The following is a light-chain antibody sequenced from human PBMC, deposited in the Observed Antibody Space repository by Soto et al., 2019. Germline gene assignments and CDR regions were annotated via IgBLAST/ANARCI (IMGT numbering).Light chain of an antibody. Sequence: AVKMTQSPSSLSASVGDRVTITCRASQGIRNDLGWYQQSPGKAPKLLIYAASNLQSGVPLRFSGSGSGTDFTLTISSLQPEDFATYYCLQDYISPFTFGPGTKVDIK. V-gene: IGKV1-6*01. J-gene: IGKJ3*01. CDR2: AAS. CDR3: LQDYISPFT. CDR1: QGIRND.